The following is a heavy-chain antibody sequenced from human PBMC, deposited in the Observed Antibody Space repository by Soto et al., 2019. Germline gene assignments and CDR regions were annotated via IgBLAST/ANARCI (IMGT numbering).Heavy chain of an antibody. CDR1: VLTLNIYA. Sequence: TVGSLRLSCAASVLTLNIYAIHCVRRSPGKWLEWLSLISYDGVSKYYAGSVKGRFTVSRDRSDKTVFLQMNSLRSEDTATYYCATKLREYGSPDYASNPMEVWGRATTVNVS. V-gene: IGHV3-30-3*01. CDR3: ATKLREYGSPDYASNPMEV. J-gene: IGHJ6*01. D-gene: IGHD2-15*01. CDR2: ISYDGVSK.